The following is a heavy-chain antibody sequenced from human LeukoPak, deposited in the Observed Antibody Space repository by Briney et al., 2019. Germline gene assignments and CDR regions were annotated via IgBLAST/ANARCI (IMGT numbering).Heavy chain of an antibody. V-gene: IGHV3-23*01. Sequence: AESLRLSCAAFGFTFSNYAISWVRQAPGKGLEWVSAISGSGGNTYYADSVKGRFTTSRDNSKNTLHLQMSRLRAEDTALYYCAKPYGTDCGGDCYFDYWGQGTLVSVSS. CDR3: AKPYGTDCGGDCYFDY. D-gene: IGHD2-21*02. CDR2: ISGSGGNT. J-gene: IGHJ4*02. CDR1: GFTFSNYA.